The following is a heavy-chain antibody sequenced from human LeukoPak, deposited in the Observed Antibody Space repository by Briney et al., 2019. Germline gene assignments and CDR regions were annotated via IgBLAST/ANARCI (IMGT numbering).Heavy chain of an antibody. Sequence: ASVKVSCKVSRYTFTSYDINWVRQAPGQGLEWMGWMNPNRGNTGYAQKFQGRVTMTRNTSISTAYMELSSLRSEDTAVYYCAVVDTAMGRPFDAFDIWGQGTMVTVSS. V-gene: IGHV1-8*01. J-gene: IGHJ3*02. CDR1: RYTFTSYD. CDR3: AVVDTAMGRPFDAFDI. D-gene: IGHD5-18*01. CDR2: MNPNRGNT.